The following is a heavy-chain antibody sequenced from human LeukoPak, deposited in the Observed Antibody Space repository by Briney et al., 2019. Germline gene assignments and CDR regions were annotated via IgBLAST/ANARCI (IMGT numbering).Heavy chain of an antibody. CDR1: GFTVSNNY. V-gene: IGHV3-66*01. D-gene: IGHD4-17*01. CDR2: LYRDGPT. CDR3: ARDSYSGDTRVRWFDP. Sequence: GGSLRLSCAASGFTVSNNYMSWVRQAPGKGLEWVSVLYRDGPTYYADSVKDRFTISRDNSKNTLYLQMNSLRAEDTAVYYCARDSYSGDTRVRWFDPWAREPWSPSP. J-gene: IGHJ5*02.